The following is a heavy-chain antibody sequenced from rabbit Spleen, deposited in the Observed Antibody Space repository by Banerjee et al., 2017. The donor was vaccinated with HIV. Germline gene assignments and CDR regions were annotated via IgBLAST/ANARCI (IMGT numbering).Heavy chain of an antibody. CDR3: ARDLVTAIGWNFAL. V-gene: IGHV1S47*01. J-gene: IGHJ6*01. D-gene: IGHD7-1*01. CDR1: RFSFSSNW. CDR2: IDTSDGDT. Sequence: QEQLVESGGGLVQPEGSLTLTCTVSRFSFSSNWICWVRQAPGKGLEWIACIDTSDGDTDYATWVNGRFSISSHNAQNTLYLQLNSLTAADTATYFCARDLVTAIGWNFALWGPGTLVTVS.